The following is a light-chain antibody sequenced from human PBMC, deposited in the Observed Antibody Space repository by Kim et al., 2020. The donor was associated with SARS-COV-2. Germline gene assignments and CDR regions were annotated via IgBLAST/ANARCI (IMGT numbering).Light chain of an antibody. Sequence: SASVGDRVTLTGQASQDIRNFLNWFQHKPGKAPKLLIYDASTLGAGVPSRFSGSGSGTDFTFTISSLQPEDIATYYCQHFDSLPYTFGQGTKLEI. J-gene: IGKJ2*01. V-gene: IGKV1-33*01. CDR3: QHFDSLPYT. CDR2: DAS. CDR1: QDIRNF.